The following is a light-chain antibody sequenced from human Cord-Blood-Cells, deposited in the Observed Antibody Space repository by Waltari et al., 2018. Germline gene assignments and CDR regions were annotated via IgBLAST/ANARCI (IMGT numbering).Light chain of an antibody. CDR2: DVS. Sequence: QSALTQPRSVSGSPGQSVTISCTGTSSYVGCYNYVSWYQQHPGKAPQLMIYDVSKRPSGVPDRFSGSKSGNPASLTISGLQAEDEADYYCCSYAGSYTLVFGGGTKLTVL. CDR3: CSYAGSYTLV. CDR1: SSYVGCYNY. V-gene: IGLV2-11*01. J-gene: IGLJ2*01.